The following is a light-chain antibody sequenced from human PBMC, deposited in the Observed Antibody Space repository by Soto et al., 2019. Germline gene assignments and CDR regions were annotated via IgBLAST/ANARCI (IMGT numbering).Light chain of an antibody. Sequence: VLTQPASVSGSPGQSITISCTGTSSDVGAYNYVSWYQQHPGKAPRLMIYDVSTRPSGVSDRFSGSKSGNTASLTISGLQAEDDADYYCSSYTITSRVFGTGTKLTVL. CDR3: SSYTITSRV. CDR2: DVS. CDR1: SSDVGAYNY. J-gene: IGLJ1*01. V-gene: IGLV2-14*01.